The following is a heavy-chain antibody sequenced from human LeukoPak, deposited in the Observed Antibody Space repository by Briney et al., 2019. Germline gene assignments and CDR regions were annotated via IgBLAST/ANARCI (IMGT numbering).Heavy chain of an antibody. CDR3: AKDQGDGYNWGAFDI. J-gene: IGHJ3*02. CDR1: GFTFSSYG. D-gene: IGHD5-24*01. V-gene: IGHV3-30*18. Sequence: GGSLRLSCAASGFTFSSYGMHWVRQAPGKGLEWVAVISYDGSNKYYADSVKGRFTISRDNSKNTLYLQMNSLRAEDTAAYYCAKDQGDGYNWGAFDIWGQGTMVTVSS. CDR2: ISYDGSNK.